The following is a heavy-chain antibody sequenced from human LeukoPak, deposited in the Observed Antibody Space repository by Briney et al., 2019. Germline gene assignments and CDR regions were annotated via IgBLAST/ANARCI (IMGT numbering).Heavy chain of an antibody. CDR2: IYTSGST. Sequence: SETLSLTCTVSGGTISSYYWSWIRQPAGKGLEWIGRIYTSGSTNYNPSLKSRVTMSVDTSKNQFSLKLTSVTAADTAVYYCARSTFSSNWNLWGQGTLVTVSS. V-gene: IGHV4-4*07. CDR3: ARSTFSSNWNL. D-gene: IGHD6-13*01. CDR1: GGTISSYY. J-gene: IGHJ4*02.